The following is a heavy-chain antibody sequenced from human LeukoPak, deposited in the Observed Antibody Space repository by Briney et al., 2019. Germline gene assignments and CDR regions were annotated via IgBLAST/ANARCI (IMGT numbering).Heavy chain of an antibody. J-gene: IGHJ4*02. V-gene: IGHV3-7*01. D-gene: IGHD1-26*01. CDR2: IKQDGSEK. CDR1: GFTFSSYW. Sequence: GGSLRLSCAASGFTFSSYWMSWVRQAPGKGLEWVANIKQDGSEKYYVDSVKGRFTISRDNAKNSLYLQTNSLRAEDTAVYYCARDPLAIVGATGYWGQGTLVTVSS. CDR3: ARDPLAIVGATGY.